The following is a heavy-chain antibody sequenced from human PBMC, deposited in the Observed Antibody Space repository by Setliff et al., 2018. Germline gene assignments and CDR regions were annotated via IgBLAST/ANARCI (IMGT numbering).Heavy chain of an antibody. V-gene: IGHV4-39*01. CDR1: GGPISSSSYY. J-gene: IGHJ5*02. CDR2: IYYSGST. CDR3: ATPYYYDSSGYYH. D-gene: IGHD3-22*01. Sequence: SETLSLTCTVSGGPISSSSYYWGWIRQPPGKGLEWIGSIYYSGSTYYNPSLKSRVTISVDTSKNQFSLKLSSVTAADTAVYYCATPYYYDSSGYYHWGQGTLVTVSS.